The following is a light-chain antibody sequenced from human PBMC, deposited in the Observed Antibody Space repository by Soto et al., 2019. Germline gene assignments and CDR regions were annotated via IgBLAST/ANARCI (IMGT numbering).Light chain of an antibody. CDR3: ISYTSSSTWV. V-gene: IGLV2-14*01. CDR1: SSDVGGYNY. CDR2: EVS. Sequence: QSALTQPASVSGSPGQSVTISCTGTSSDVGGYNYVSWYQQHPGKAPKLMIYEVSNRPSGVPNRFFGSKSGNTASLTVSGIQAEDDADYYCISYTSSSTWVFGGGTKLTVL. J-gene: IGLJ3*02.